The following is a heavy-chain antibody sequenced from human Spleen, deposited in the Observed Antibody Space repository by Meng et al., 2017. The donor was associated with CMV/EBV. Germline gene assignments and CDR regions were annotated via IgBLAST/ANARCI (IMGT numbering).Heavy chain of an antibody. V-gene: IGHV4-34*01. D-gene: IGHD3-3*01. CDR1: GGSFSGYC. CDR3: ASYFWSGYLPGVRFDE. J-gene: IGHJ4*02. Sequence: YGGSFSGYCSSWIRQPPGKGLEWLGEINHSGSTNYNPSLKSRVTISVDTSKNQFSLKLSSVTAADTAVYYCASYFWSGYLPGVRFDEWGQGTLVTVSS. CDR2: INHSGST.